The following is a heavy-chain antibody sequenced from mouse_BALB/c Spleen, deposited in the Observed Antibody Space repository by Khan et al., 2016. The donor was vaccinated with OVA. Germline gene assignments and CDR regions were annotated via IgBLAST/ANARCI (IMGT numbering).Heavy chain of an antibody. J-gene: IGHJ4*01. Sequence: VRLQQFGPELVKPGASVKISCKTSGYTFTEYTLHWVKQSHGKSLEWIGVINPKNGVTSYNQKFKGKATLTVDKSSSTAYMEFRSLTSEDSAVYYCARDAGRYWGQGTSGTVSS. D-gene: IGHD3-3*01. V-gene: IGHV1-18*01. CDR1: GYTFTEYT. CDR3: ARDAGRY. CDR2: INPKNGVT.